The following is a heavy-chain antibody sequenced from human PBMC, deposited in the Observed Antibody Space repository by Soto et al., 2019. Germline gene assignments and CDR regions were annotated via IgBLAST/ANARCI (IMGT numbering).Heavy chain of an antibody. CDR1: GGSISTSNSY. Sequence: QLQLQESGPGLVKPSETLSLTCNVSGGSISTSNSYWAWVRQAPGKGLEWIANIYYRGDTYYHPSLRTRLTVSVDTSKNQFSLRLTSLTAADTAMYFCASLQVPGNFDYWGQGTLVTVSS. D-gene: IGHD6-13*01. CDR3: ASLQVPGNFDY. J-gene: IGHJ4*02. V-gene: IGHV4-39*01. CDR2: IYYRGDT.